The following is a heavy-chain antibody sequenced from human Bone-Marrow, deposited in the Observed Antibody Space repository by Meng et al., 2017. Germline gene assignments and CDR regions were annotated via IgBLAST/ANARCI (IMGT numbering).Heavy chain of an antibody. V-gene: IGHV1-2*06. Sequence: AAVMVSCKPSGNNFPDYYIHWVRRAPGQGLEWMGRINPKSGDTHYAQKSQARVTMTGDTSIRTAYMGLRGMRSDDTAMYYCTRDEDISAAGNLFGDYWDQGTLVTVSS. CDR2: INPKSGDT. CDR3: TRDEDISAAGNLFGDY. J-gene: IGHJ4*02. CDR1: GNNFPDYY. D-gene: IGHD6-25*01.